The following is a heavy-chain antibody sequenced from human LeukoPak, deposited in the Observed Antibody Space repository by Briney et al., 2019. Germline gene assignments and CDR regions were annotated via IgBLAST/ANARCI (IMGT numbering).Heavy chain of an antibody. CDR2: ISPGGGTT. CDR1: GFAFGSEA. CDR3: AKDKYNFWSGSNYYYMDV. J-gene: IGHJ6*03. Sequence: SGGSLRLSCAVSGFAFGSEAMSWVRQSPARGLEWVASISPGGGTTYYADYVRGRFTISRDNSKNTLYLQMNSLRAEDTAVYYCAKDKYNFWSGSNYYYMDVWGKGTTVTVSS. D-gene: IGHD3-3*01. V-gene: IGHV3-23*01.